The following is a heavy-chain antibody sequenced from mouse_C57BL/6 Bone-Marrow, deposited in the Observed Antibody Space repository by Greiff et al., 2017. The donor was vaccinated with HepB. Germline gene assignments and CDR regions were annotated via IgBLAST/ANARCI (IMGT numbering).Heavy chain of an antibody. CDR1: GFTFTDYY. V-gene: IGHV7-3*01. D-gene: IGHD1-1*01. CDR2: IRNKANGYTT. CDR3: ASLYYLYAMDY. Sequence: EVQLVESGGGLVQPGGSLSLSCAASGFTFTDYYMSWVRQPPGKALEWLGFIRNKANGYTTEYSASVKGRFTISRDNSQSILYLQMNALRAEDSATYYCASLYYLYAMDYWGQGTSVTVSS. J-gene: IGHJ4*01.